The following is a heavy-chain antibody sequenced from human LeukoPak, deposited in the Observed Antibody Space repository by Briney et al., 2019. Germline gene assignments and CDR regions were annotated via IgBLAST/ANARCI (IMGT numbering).Heavy chain of an antibody. CDR3: AKDLIGRAVAGLFDY. V-gene: IGHV3-23*01. CDR1: GFTFSSYA. Sequence: PGGSLRLSCAASGFTFSSYAMSWVRQAPGKGLEWVSAISGSGGSTYYADSVKGRFTISRDNYKNTLYLQMNSLRAEDTAVYYCAKDLIGRAVAGLFDYWGQGTLVTVSS. CDR2: ISGSGGST. D-gene: IGHD6-19*01. J-gene: IGHJ4*02.